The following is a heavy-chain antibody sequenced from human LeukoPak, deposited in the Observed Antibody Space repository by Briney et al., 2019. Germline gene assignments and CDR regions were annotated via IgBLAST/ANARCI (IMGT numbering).Heavy chain of an antibody. Sequence: ASVTVSCTASGYTFPSYFMHWVRQAPGQGLEWTGIIDPTGGSTTYAQKFQGRVTMTRDTSTSTVYMELSSLRSDDTAVYYCARTAARRFDYWGQGTLVTVSS. J-gene: IGHJ4*02. D-gene: IGHD6-6*01. V-gene: IGHV1-46*01. CDR1: GYTFPSYF. CDR3: ARTAARRFDY. CDR2: IDPTGGST.